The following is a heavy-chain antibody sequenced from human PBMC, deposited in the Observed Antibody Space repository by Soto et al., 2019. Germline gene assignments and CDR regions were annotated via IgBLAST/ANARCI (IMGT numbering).Heavy chain of an antibody. CDR1: GYMFANYG. Sequence: QVQLMQSGPEVKKPGASVKVSCQASGYMFANYGISWVRQAPGQGLEWLGWISAYNGNTHYAQKFQDRVTMTTDTSPSTGYMELRSLRSADTAVYFCARIVPEKLLRSYYYYYLDVWGKGTTVTVSS. J-gene: IGHJ6*03. CDR3: ARIVPEKLLRSYYYYYLDV. CDR2: ISAYNGNT. V-gene: IGHV1-18*01. D-gene: IGHD1-26*01.